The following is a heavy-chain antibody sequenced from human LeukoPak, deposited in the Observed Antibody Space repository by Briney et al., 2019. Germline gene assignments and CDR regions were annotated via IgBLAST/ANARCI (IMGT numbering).Heavy chain of an antibody. CDR2: ISYDGSNK. D-gene: IGHD6-19*01. Sequence: PGGSLRLSCAASGFTFSSYGMHWVRQAPGKGLEWVAVISYDGSNKYYADSVKGRFTISRDNSKNTLYLQMNSLRAEDTAVYYCAKDLGSSGWYFYFDYWGQGTLVTVSS. CDR3: AKDLGSSGWYFYFDY. J-gene: IGHJ4*02. V-gene: IGHV3-30*18. CDR1: GFTFSSYG.